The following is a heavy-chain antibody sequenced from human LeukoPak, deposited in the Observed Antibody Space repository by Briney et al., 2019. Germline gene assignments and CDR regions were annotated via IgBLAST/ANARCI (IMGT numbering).Heavy chain of an antibody. CDR3: ARHNGYSYGYVYYYYYMDV. CDR1: GYSFTNYW. Sequence: GESLKISCKGSGYSFTNYWIGWVRQMPGEGLEWMGIIYPGDSDTRYSPSFQGQVTISADKSISTAYLQWSSLKASDTAMYYCARHNGYSYGYVYYYYYMDVWGKGTTVTVSS. D-gene: IGHD5-18*01. CDR2: IYPGDSDT. J-gene: IGHJ6*03. V-gene: IGHV5-51*01.